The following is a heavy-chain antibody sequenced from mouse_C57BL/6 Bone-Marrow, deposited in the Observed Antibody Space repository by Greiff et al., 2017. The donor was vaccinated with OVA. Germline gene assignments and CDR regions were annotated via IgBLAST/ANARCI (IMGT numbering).Heavy chain of an antibody. D-gene: IGHD1-1*01. CDR3: ARGITTVVAPFDY. CDR1: GYSFTGYY. V-gene: IGHV1-42*01. CDR2: INPSTGGT. Sequence: VQLQQSGPELVKPGASVKISCKASGYSFTGYYMNLVKQSPEKSLEWIGEINPSTGGTTYNQKFKAKATLTVDKSSSTAYMQLKSLTSEDSAVYYCARGITTVVAPFDYWGQGTTLTVSS. J-gene: IGHJ2*01.